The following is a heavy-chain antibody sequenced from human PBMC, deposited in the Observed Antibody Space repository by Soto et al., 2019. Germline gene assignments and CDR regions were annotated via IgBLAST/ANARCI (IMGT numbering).Heavy chain of an antibody. CDR3: AHSLYYYDSSGYYRNFQH. J-gene: IGHJ1*01. CDR1: GFSLSTSGVG. V-gene: IGHV2-5*02. Sequence: QITLKESGPTLVKPTQTLTLTCTFSGFSLSTSGVGVGWIRQPPGKALEWLALIYWDDDKRYSPSLKSRLTITKDTSKNQVVLTMTNMDPVDTATYYCAHSLYYYDSSGYYRNFQHWGQGTLVTVSS. CDR2: IYWDDDK. D-gene: IGHD3-22*01.